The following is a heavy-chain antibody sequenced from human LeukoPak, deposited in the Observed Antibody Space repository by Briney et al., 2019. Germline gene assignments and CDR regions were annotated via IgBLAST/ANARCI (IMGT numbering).Heavy chain of an antibody. J-gene: IGHJ5*02. CDR3: ARDRAAGMERRDWFDP. Sequence: SETLSLTCTVSGGSISSYYWSWIRQPAGKGLEWIGRIYTSGSTNYNPSLKSRVTMSVDTSKNQFSLKLSSVTAADTAVYYCARDRAAGMERRDWFDPWGQGTLVTVSS. D-gene: IGHD6-13*01. CDR1: GGSISSYY. V-gene: IGHV4-4*07. CDR2: IYTSGST.